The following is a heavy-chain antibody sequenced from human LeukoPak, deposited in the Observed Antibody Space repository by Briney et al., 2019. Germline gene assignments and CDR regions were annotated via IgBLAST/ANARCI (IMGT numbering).Heavy chain of an antibody. Sequence: GSLRLSCVASGFTFSTYAMSWIRQPPGKGLEWIGYIYYSGSTNYNPSLKSRVTISVDTSKNQFSLKLSSVTAADTAVYYCARHRIAARHFDYWGQGTLVTVSS. V-gene: IGHV4-59*08. CDR3: ARHRIAARHFDY. CDR2: IYYSGST. CDR1: GFTFSTYA. J-gene: IGHJ4*02. D-gene: IGHD6-6*01.